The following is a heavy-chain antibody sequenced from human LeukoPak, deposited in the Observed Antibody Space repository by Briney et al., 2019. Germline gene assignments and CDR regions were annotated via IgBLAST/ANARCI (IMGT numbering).Heavy chain of an antibody. CDR2: ISYDGSNK. Sequence: GGSLRLSCAASGFTFSSYAMHWVRQAPGKGLEWVAVISYDGSNKYYADSVKGRFTISRDNSKNTLYLQMNSLRAEDTAVYYCASGGVAGPFDYWGQGTLVTVSS. D-gene: IGHD6-19*01. V-gene: IGHV3-30*04. CDR1: GFTFSSYA. CDR3: ASGGVAGPFDY. J-gene: IGHJ4*02.